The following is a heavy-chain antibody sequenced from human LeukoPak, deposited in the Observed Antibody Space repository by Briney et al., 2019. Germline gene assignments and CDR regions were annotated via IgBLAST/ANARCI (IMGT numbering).Heavy chain of an antibody. CDR3: ARVYDFWSGGPDFDY. CDR2: ISYDGSNK. Sequence: QAPXXXXEWVXVISYDGSNKYYADSVKGRFTISRDNSKNTLYLQMNSLRAEDTAVYYCARVYDFWSGGPDFDYWGQGTLVTVSS. V-gene: IGHV3-30*03. D-gene: IGHD3-3*01. J-gene: IGHJ4*02.